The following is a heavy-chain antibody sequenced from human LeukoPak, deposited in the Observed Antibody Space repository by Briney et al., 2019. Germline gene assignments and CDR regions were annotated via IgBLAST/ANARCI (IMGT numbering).Heavy chain of an antibody. V-gene: IGHV4-39*07. CDR2: INHSGST. D-gene: IGHD5-18*01. CDR3: ARRGYSYSKRQFDY. Sequence: SETLSLTCTVSGGSISSSSYYWGWIRQPPGKGLEWIGEINHSGSTNYNPSLKSRVTISVDTSKNQFSLKLSSVTAADTAVYYCARRGYSYSKRQFDYWGQGTLVTVSS. CDR1: GGSISSSSYY. J-gene: IGHJ4*02.